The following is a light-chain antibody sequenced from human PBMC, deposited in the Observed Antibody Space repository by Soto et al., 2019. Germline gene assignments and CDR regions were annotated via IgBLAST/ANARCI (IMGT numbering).Light chain of an antibody. CDR1: SSDVGGYNY. J-gene: IGLJ2*01. V-gene: IGLV2-14*01. CDR3: SSHTSISTVV. CDR2: EVS. Sequence: QSALTQPASVSGSPGQSITISFTGTSSDVGGYNYVSWYQHHPGKAPKLMIYEVSNRPSGVSNRFSGSKSGNTASLTISGLQAEDEADYYCSSHTSISTVVFGGGTKLTVL.